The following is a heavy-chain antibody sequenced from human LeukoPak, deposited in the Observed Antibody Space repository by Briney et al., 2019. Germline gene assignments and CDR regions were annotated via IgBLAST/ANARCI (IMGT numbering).Heavy chain of an antibody. J-gene: IGHJ1*01. CDR1: GFTFSSYG. Sequence: GGSLRLSCAASGFTFSSYGMHWVRQAPGKGLEWVAVISYDGSNKYYADSVKGRFTISRDNSKNTLYLQMNSLRAEDTAVYYCANGKYYGSGSYGVVEYFQHWGQGTLVTVSS. CDR3: ANGKYYGSGSYGVVEYFQH. D-gene: IGHD3-10*01. CDR2: ISYDGSNK. V-gene: IGHV3-30*18.